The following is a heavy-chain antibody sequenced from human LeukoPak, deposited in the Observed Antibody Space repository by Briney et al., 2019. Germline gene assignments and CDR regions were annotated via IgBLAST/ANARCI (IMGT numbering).Heavy chain of an antibody. CDR3: SHLGLEYVGGLDV. D-gene: IGHD3-3*01. CDR1: GFIFRNYG. Sequence: GGSLRLSCAASGFIFRNYGMNWVRQAPGKGLEWVSGIYTNGNTRYADSVRGRFTISRDNSKNTLYQQMHSLNVDEKAVDYCSHLGLEYVGGLDVWGQGTTVTVSS. V-gene: IGHV3-23*05. J-gene: IGHJ6*02. CDR2: IYTNGNT.